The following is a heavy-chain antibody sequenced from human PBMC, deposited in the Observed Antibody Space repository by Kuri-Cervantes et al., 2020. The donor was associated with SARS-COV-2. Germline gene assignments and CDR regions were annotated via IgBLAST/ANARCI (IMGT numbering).Heavy chain of an antibody. CDR1: GFTFSTYT. Sequence: LSLTCAASGFTFSTYTMDWVRQAPGKGLEWVAIISYDGDNKYYGDSVKGRFTISRDNSKNTVYLQMNSLRPEDTAVYYCARGRECSSSSCYPVGNWFDPWGQGTLVTVSS. J-gene: IGHJ5*02. CDR3: ARGRECSSSSCYPVGNWFDP. V-gene: IGHV3-30*04. CDR2: ISYDGDNK. D-gene: IGHD2-2*01.